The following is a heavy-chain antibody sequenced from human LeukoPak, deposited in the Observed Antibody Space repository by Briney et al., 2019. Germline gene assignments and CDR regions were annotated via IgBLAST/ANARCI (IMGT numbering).Heavy chain of an antibody. D-gene: IGHD1-26*01. J-gene: IGHJ4*02. CDR1: GGTFSSYA. CDR2: IIPIFGTA. Sequence: ASVKVSCKASGGTFSSYAICWVRQAPGQGLEWMGGIIPIFGTANYAQKFQGRVTITADESTSTAYTELSSLRSEDTAVYYCAREAAAGATPHPDYWGQGTLVTVSS. CDR3: AREAAAGATPHPDY. V-gene: IGHV1-69*13.